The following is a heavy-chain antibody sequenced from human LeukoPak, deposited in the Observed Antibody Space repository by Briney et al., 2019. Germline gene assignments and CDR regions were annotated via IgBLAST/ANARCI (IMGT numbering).Heavy chain of an antibody. Sequence: ASVKVSCKASGYTFSGHYMHWVRQAPGQGLEWMGWINPKSGGTNYEQKFQGRVTMTRDTSIRTAYMELSKLRFDDTAVYYCARGALAKEGSSRPYYYYMDIWGKGTTVTISS. CDR1: GYTFSGHY. J-gene: IGHJ6*03. V-gene: IGHV1-2*02. CDR2: INPKSGGT. D-gene: IGHD5-12*01. CDR3: ARGALAKEGSSRPYYYYMDI.